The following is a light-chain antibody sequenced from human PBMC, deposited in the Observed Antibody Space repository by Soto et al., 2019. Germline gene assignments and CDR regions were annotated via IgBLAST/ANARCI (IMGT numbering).Light chain of an antibody. V-gene: IGKV1-5*01. Sequence: IQMTQSPSTLSGSIGDRVTITCRASQSINNRLAWYQQMPGKAPNLLIYDASSLESGVPSRFRGSGSETEFTLTISGLQPDDFATYYCQQFIDGWTFGQGTK. CDR3: QQFIDGWT. J-gene: IGKJ1*01. CDR2: DAS. CDR1: QSINNR.